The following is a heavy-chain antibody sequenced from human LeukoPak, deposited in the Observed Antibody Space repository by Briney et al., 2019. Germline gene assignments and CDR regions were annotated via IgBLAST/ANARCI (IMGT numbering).Heavy chain of an antibody. CDR2: IYQSGST. Sequence: SETLSLTCAVSGYSISSGYYWGWIRQPPGKGLEWIGGIYQSGSTYNNPSLKSRVTISVDTSKNQFSLKLSSVTATDTAVYYCAGGVLGRYDYWGQGILVTVSS. D-gene: IGHD2-8*02. CDR1: GYSISSGYY. V-gene: IGHV4-38-2*01. CDR3: AGGVLGRYDY. J-gene: IGHJ4*02.